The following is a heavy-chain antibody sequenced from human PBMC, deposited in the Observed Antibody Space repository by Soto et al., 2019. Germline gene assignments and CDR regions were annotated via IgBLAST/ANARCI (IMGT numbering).Heavy chain of an antibody. CDR2: ISAYNGKT. J-gene: IGHJ3*02. D-gene: IGHD2-21*02. CDR1: GYTFTSYG. V-gene: IGHV1-18*01. CDR3: ALSDLDAFDI. Sequence: GSAKFPVKASGYTFTSYGISWVRQAPGQVLECIGWISAYNGKTNYAQKLQGRVTMTTDTSTSTAYMELRSLGSDDTAVYYCALSDLDAFDIWCQ.